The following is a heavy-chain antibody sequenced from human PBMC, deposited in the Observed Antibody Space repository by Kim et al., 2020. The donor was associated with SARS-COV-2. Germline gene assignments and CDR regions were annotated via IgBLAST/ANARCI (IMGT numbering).Heavy chain of an antibody. Sequence: GGSLRLSCAASGFTFSTYAMSWVRQAPGKGLEWVSVISGNVGSTYNADPVKCRFTISRDNSKNTLYLQMNSLRAEDTAAYYCAKNSFAGTRQWHYFDYWGRGTLVTVSS. CDR2: ISGNVGST. CDR3: AKNSFAGTRQWHYFDY. V-gene: IGHV3-23*01. J-gene: IGHJ4*02. D-gene: IGHD3-10*01. CDR1: GFTFSTYA.